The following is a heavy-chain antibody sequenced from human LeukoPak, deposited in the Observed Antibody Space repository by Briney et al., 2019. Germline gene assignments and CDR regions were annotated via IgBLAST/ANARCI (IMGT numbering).Heavy chain of an antibody. D-gene: IGHD2-2*02. CDR3: ARGSEYCSSSSCYKWFDP. CDR1: GYSISSGYY. V-gene: IGHV4-38-2*02. Sequence: SETLSLTCTVSGYSISSGYYWGWIRQPPGRGLEWIGRIYTSGSTNYNPSLKSRVTMSVDTSKNQFSLKLSSVTAADTAVYYCARGSEYCSSSSCYKWFDPWGQGALVTVSS. CDR2: IYTSGST. J-gene: IGHJ5*02.